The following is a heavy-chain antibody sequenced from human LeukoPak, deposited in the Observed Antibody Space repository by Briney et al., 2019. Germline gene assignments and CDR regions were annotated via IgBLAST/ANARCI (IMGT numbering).Heavy chain of an antibody. J-gene: IGHJ4*02. CDR2: ISAYNGNT. V-gene: IGHV1-18*04. Sequence: GASVKVSCKASGYTFTSYGISWVGQAPGQGGEGRGWISAYNGNTNYAQKLQGRVTMTTDTSTSTAYMELRSLRSDDTAVYYCARAAQSGYDSSDYWGQGTLVTVSS. D-gene: IGHD5-12*01. CDR1: GYTFTSYG. CDR3: ARAAQSGYDSSDY.